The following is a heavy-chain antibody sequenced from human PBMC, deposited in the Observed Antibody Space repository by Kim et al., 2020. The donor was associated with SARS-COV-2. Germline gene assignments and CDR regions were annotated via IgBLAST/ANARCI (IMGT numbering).Heavy chain of an antibody. V-gene: IGHV1-2*02. J-gene: IGHJ4*02. CDR3: ARDLMVRGVIRYYFDY. D-gene: IGHD3-10*01. Sequence: KFQGRVTMTRDTSISTAHMELSRLRSDDTAVYYCARDLMVRGVIRYYFDYWGQGTLVTVSS.